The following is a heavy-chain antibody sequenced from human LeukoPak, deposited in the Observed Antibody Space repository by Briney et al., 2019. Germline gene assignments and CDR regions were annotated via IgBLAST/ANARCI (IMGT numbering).Heavy chain of an antibody. CDR2: INPNSGGT. J-gene: IGHJ6*03. CDR1: VYTFTDYY. Sequence: ASVTVSFKASVYTFTDYYMHWVRQAPGQGREGMGWINPNSGGTNYAQKFQGRVTMTRDTSISTAYMELSRLRSDDTAVYYCARGAAGESYYYYYMDVWGKGTTVTVSS. V-gene: IGHV1-2*02. CDR3: ARGAAGESYYYYYMDV. D-gene: IGHD6-13*01.